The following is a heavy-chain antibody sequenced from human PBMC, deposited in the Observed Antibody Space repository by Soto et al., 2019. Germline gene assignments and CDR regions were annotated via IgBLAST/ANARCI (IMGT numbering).Heavy chain of an antibody. J-gene: IGHJ4*02. CDR2: ISYDGSNK. CDR3: AIDTYDGLETAADSDY. CDR1: GFTFSSYW. V-gene: IGHV3-30*03. D-gene: IGHD3-3*01. Sequence: GGSVRLSCAASGFTFSSYWMHWVRQAPGKGLEWVAVISYDGSNKYYADSVKGRFTISRDNSKNTLYLQMNSLRAEDTAVYYCAIDTYDGLETAADSDYWGQGTLVTVSS.